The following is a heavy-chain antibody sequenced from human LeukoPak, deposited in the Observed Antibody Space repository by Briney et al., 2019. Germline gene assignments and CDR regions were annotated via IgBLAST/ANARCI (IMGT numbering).Heavy chain of an antibody. Sequence: PSETLSLTCSVSGGSISNYFWSWIRQSPGKGLEWIGHIYSSGSTNYNPSLKSRVIISVDTSKNQFSLKQSSVTAADTAVYYCARQPIRSAFDIWGQGTKVTVSS. D-gene: IGHD2-21*01. CDR3: ARQPIRSAFDI. CDR1: GGSISNYF. CDR2: IYSSGST. J-gene: IGHJ3*02. V-gene: IGHV4-4*09.